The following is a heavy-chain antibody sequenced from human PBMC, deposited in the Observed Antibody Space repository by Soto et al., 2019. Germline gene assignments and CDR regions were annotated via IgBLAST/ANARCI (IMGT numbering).Heavy chain of an antibody. CDR3: ARISSGWYLAVRTLRFDY. CDR2: IYYSGST. J-gene: IGHJ4*02. CDR1: GGSISSYY. Sequence: SETLSLTCTVSGGSISSYYWSWIRQPPGKGLEWIGYIYYSGSTYYNPSLKSRVTISVDTSKNQFSLKLSSVTAADTAVYYCARISSGWYLAVRTLRFDYWGQGTLVTVSS. D-gene: IGHD6-19*01. V-gene: IGHV4-59*08.